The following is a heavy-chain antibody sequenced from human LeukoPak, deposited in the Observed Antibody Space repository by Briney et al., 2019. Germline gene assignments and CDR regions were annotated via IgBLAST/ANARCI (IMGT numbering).Heavy chain of an antibody. V-gene: IGHV4-4*07. CDR1: GGSISSYY. CDR3: ARDNRIVVVPAAMSTAGYYYYMDV. CDR2: IYTSGST. Sequence: PSETLSLTCTVSGGSISSYYWSWIRQPAGKGLEWVGRIYTSGSTNYNPSLKSRVTISVDKSKNQFSLKLSSVTAADTAVYHCARDNRIVVVPAAMSTAGYYYYMDVWGKGTTVTVSS. J-gene: IGHJ6*03. D-gene: IGHD2-2*01.